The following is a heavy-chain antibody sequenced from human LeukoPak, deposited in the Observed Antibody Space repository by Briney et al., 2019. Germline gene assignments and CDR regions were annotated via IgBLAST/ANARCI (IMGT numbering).Heavy chain of an antibody. J-gene: IGHJ6*03. CDR3: ARYPVAASTRYYYYYMDV. V-gene: IGHV3-21*03. CDR1: GLPFSRYS. CDR2: FSCCSSSI. D-gene: IGHD2/OR15-2a*01. Sequence: GGPLSLFCAVSGLPFSRYSMNWARQARGKGLEWVFYFSCCSSSIYFADSVKGQFTISKYNANNSLYLQMNSLRAEDTSVYYCARYPVAASTRYYYYYMDVCGKGATVTVSS.